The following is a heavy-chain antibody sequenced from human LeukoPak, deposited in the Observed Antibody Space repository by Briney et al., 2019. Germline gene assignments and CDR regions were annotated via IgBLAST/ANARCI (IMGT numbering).Heavy chain of an antibody. V-gene: IGHV3-74*01. CDR1: GFTFSSYG. CDR3: AKDHYWSIDY. J-gene: IGHJ4*02. D-gene: IGHD3-3*01. CDR2: IKGDGIST. Sequence: GGSLRLSCAASGFTFSSYGMSWVRHAPGQGLVWVSRIKGDGISTNYADSVKGRFTISRDIAKNTLYLQMNSLRAEDTGVYYCAKDHYWSIDYWGRGTLVTVSS.